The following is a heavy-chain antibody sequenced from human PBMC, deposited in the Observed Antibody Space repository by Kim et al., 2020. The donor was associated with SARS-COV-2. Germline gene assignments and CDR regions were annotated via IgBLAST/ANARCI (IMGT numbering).Heavy chain of an antibody. J-gene: IGHJ3*02. CDR3: AKEQQGLVATSACDT. D-gene: IGHD3-9*01. CDR2: ISDTSGSI. CDR1: GVRFSNYA. Sequence: GGSLRLSCAASGVRFSNYAMSWVRQAPGKGLEWVSSISDTSGSIYYLDSVKGRFIISRDKSKNMVYMDMNDLRVEDTATYFCAKEQQGLVATSACDTWGPGTGVSVSS. V-gene: IGHV3-23*01.